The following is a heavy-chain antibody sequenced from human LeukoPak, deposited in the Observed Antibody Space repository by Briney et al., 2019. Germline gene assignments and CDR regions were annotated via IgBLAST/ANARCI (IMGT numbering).Heavy chain of an antibody. V-gene: IGHV4-59*08. D-gene: IGHD2-15*01. Sequence: SETLSLTCTVSGGSISSYYWSWIRQPPGKGLEWIGYIYYSGSTNYNPSLKSRVTISVDTSKNQFSLKLSSVTAADTAVYYCARCMVGSYFDCWGQGTLVTVSS. J-gene: IGHJ4*02. CDR2: IYYSGST. CDR1: GGSISSYY. CDR3: ARCMVGSYFDC.